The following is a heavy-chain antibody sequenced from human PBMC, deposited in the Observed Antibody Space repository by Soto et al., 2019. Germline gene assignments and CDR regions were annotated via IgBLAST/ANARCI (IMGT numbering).Heavy chain of an antibody. CDR2: IDPSDSYT. V-gene: IGHV5-10-1*01. D-gene: IGHD6-13*01. CDR1: GYSFTSYW. CDR3: AMRAAAGFLRAFDI. J-gene: IGHJ3*02. Sequence: PGESLKISCKGSGYSFTSYWISWVRQMPGKGLGWMGRIDPSDSYTNYSPSFQGHVTISADKSISTAYLQWSSLKASDTAMYYCAMRAAAGFLRAFDIWGQGTMVTVSS.